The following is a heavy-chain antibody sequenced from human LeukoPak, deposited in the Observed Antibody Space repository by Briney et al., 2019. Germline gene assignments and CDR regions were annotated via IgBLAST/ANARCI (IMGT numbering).Heavy chain of an antibody. Sequence: GGSLRLSCAASGYTFSGSTMHWVRLASGKGLEWVGRIRAKVNSYATAYAASVRGRFTISRDDSKNTAYLQMNSLKTEDTAVYYCTRSAGGTFDYWGQGTLVTVSS. CDR1: GYTFSGST. CDR2: IRAKVNSYAT. J-gene: IGHJ4*02. V-gene: IGHV3-73*01. CDR3: TRSAGGTFDY.